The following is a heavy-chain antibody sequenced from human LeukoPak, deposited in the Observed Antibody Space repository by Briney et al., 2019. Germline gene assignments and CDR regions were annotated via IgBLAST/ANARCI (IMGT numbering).Heavy chain of an antibody. V-gene: IGHV3-23*01. J-gene: IGHJ4*02. CDR3: RKERLYYFDSSGYYDY. D-gene: IGHD3-22*01. CDR1: GFPFSNFA. Sequence: GGSLRLSCAASGFPFSNFAMSWVRQAPGEGLEWVSAISDSGADTSFADSVEGRFTISRDNSKNTLYLQMSRLRPEDTALFYGRKERLYYFDSSGYYDYWGQGTLVTVSS. CDR2: ISDSGADT.